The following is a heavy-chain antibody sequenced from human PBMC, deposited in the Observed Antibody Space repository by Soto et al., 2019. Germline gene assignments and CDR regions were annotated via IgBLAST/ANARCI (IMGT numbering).Heavy chain of an antibody. D-gene: IGHD3-22*01. J-gene: IGHJ5*02. CDR2: IYHTGTT. V-gene: IGHV4-30-2*01. Sequence: QLHLQESGSGLVKPSQTLSLTCTVSGGSINSGGYSWTWIRQPPGKGLEWIGFIYHTGTTYYNPSLKSRVTTSLDRSKNQFSLKLNSVTAADTAVYYCGRGVNYYDSSDSSWFDPWGQGALVTVSS. CDR3: GRGVNYYDSSDSSWFDP. CDR1: GGSINSGGYS.